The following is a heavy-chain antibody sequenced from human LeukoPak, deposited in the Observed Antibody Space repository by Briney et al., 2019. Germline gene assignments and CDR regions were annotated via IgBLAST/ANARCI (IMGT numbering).Heavy chain of an antibody. Sequence: PGRSLRLSCAASGFTFDDYAMHWVRQAPGKGLEWVSGISWNSGSIGYADSVKGRFTISRDNAKNSLYLQMNSLRAKDTALYYCAKDSYYDSSGLPDYWGQGTLVTASS. V-gene: IGHV3-9*01. CDR1: GFTFDDYA. D-gene: IGHD3-22*01. J-gene: IGHJ4*02. CDR3: AKDSYYDSSGLPDY. CDR2: ISWNSGSI.